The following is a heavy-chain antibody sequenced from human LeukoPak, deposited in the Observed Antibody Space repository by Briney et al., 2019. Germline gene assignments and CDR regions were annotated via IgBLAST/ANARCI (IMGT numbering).Heavy chain of an antibody. J-gene: IGHJ4*02. CDR2: IYSSGSN. CDR1: GGSISGYF. Sequence: PSETLSLTCTVSGGSISGYFWSWNRQPAGKGLEWIGRIYSSGSNNYNPSLKSRVTMSLDTSKNHLSLNLSSVTAADTAVYYCARESTSGREPTSGRPLDYWGQGTLVTVSS. CDR3: ARESTSGREPTSGRPLDY. V-gene: IGHV4-4*07. D-gene: IGHD5-12*01.